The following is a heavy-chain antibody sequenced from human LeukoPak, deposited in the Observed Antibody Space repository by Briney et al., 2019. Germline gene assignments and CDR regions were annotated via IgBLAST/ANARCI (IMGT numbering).Heavy chain of an antibody. J-gene: IGHJ5*02. CDR3: AKIEVYSGTYRGFFKS. CDR2: ISGRGAST. V-gene: IGHV3-23*01. Sequence: PGGSLRLSCAASGFTFSSYAMSWVRQAPGKGLEWVSAISGRGASTYYADSVRGRFTISRDNSKDTLYLQMNSLRAEDTAVYYCAKIEVYSGTYRGFFKSWGQGTLVTVSS. D-gene: IGHD1-26*01. CDR1: GFTFSSYA.